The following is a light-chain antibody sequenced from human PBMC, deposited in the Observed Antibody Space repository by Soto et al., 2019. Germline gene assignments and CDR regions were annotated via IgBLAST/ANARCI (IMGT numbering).Light chain of an antibody. J-gene: IGKJ4*01. V-gene: IGKV3-20*01. Sequence: EIVLTQSPGTLSXSPGERGTLSCRASQSVSKNYLAWYQQKPGQAPRLLIYGASSRATGIPDRFSGSGSGTDFTLTISRLEPEDFAVYSCQQYASSPLTFGGGTKVEIK. CDR1: QSVSKNY. CDR2: GAS. CDR3: QQYASSPLT.